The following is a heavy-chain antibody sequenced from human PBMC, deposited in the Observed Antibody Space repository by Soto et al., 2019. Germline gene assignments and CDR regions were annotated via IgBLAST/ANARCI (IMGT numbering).Heavy chain of an antibody. D-gene: IGHD3-3*01. V-gene: IGHV5-10-1*01. CDR3: ARRGYTIFGVVIDPDYYYYGMDV. CDR1: GYSFTSYW. Sequence: GESLKISCKGSGYSFTSYWISWVRQMPGKGLEWMGRIDPSDSYTNYSPSFQGHVTISADKSISTAYLQWSSLKASDTAMYYCARRGYTIFGVVIDPDYYYYGMDVWGQGTTVTVSS. CDR2: IDPSDSYT. J-gene: IGHJ6*02.